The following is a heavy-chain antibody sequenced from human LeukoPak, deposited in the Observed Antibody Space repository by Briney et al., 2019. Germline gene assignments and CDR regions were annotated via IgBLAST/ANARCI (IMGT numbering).Heavy chain of an antibody. V-gene: IGHV4-59*01. CDR2: IYYSGST. Sequence: SETLSLTCTVSGGSISSYYWSWIRQPPGKGLEWIGYIYYSGSTNYNPSLKSRVTISVDTSKNQFSLKLCSVTAADTAVYYCARRESSSWSFDYWGQGTLVTVSS. J-gene: IGHJ4*02. D-gene: IGHD6-13*01. CDR1: GGSISSYY. CDR3: ARRESSSWSFDY.